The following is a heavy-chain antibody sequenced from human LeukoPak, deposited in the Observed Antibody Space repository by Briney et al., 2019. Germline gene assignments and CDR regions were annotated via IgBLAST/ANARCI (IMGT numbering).Heavy chain of an antibody. V-gene: IGHV4-59*01. CDR3: ARVTDMVRGVIIPYYYYMDV. CDR1: GGSISTYY. Sequence: KTSETLSLTCSVSGGSISTYYWSWIRQPPGKGLEWIGYIYYSGSTNYNPSLKSRVTISVDTSKNQFSLKLSSVTAADTAVYYCARVTDMVRGVIIPYYYYMDVWGKGTTVTISS. D-gene: IGHD3-10*01. CDR2: IYYSGST. J-gene: IGHJ6*03.